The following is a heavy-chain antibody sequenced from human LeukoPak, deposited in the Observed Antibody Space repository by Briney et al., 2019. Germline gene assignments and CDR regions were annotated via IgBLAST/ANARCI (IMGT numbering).Heavy chain of an antibody. Sequence: GGSLRLSCAASGFTFSGYAMSWVRQAPGKGLEWVAFIRYDGSNKYYADSVKGRFTISRDNSKNTLYLQMNSLRAEDTAVYYCAKPIGYCSGGSCYPDYWGQGTLVTVSS. CDR2: IRYDGSNK. V-gene: IGHV3-30*02. CDR3: AKPIGYCSGGSCYPDY. J-gene: IGHJ4*02. D-gene: IGHD2-15*01. CDR1: GFTFSGYA.